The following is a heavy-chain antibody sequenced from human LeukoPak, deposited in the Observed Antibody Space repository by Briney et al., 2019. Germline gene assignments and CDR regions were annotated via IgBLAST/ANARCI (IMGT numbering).Heavy chain of an antibody. CDR1: GFTFSSYG. V-gene: IGHV3-30*03. CDR3: ASSLAY. CDR2: ISYDGSNK. D-gene: IGHD3-16*01. Sequence: PGRSLRLSCAASGFTFSSYGMHWVRQAPGKGLEWVAVISYDGSNKYYADSVKGRFTISRDNSKNTLYLQMNSLRAEDTAVYYCASSLAYWGQGTLVTVSS. J-gene: IGHJ4*02.